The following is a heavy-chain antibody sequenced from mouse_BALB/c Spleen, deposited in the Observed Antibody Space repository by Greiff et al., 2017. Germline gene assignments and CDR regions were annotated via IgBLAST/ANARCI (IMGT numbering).Heavy chain of an antibody. CDR1: GFTFSSYG. V-gene: IGHV5-6-3*01. D-gene: IGHD2-1*01. CDR2: INSNGGST. CDR3: ARVYDGRHWYFDV. Sequence: EVQLVESGGGLVQPGGSLKLSCAASGFTFSSYGMSWVRQTPDKRLELVATINSNGGSTYYPDSVKGRFTISRDNAKNTLYLQMSSLKSEDTAMYYCARVYDGRHWYFDVWGAGTTVTVSS. J-gene: IGHJ1*01.